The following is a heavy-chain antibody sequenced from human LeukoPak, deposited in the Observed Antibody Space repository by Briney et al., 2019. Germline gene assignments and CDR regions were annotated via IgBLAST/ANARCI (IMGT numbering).Heavy chain of an antibody. CDR3: AKEPQYCSGGSCYSRVNNWFDP. J-gene: IGHJ5*02. D-gene: IGHD2-15*01. V-gene: IGHV3-30*02. CDR1: GFTFSSYG. Sequence: PGGSLRLSCAASGFTFSSYGMHWVRQAPGKGLEWVAFIRYDGSNKYYADSVKGRFTISRDNSKNTLSLQMNSLRAEDTAVYYCAKEPQYCSGGSCYSRVNNWFDPWGQGTLVTVSS. CDR2: IRYDGSNK.